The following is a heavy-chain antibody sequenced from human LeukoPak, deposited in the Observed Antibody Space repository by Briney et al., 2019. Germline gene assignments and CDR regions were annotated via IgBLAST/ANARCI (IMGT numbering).Heavy chain of an antibody. J-gene: IGHJ3*02. CDR3: AKGXSYCSGGXCHSRXAXXI. CDR1: GFTFSSYG. Sequence: GGSLRLSCAASGFTFSSYGMHWVRQAPGKGLEWVAGISYDGSTEYYADSVRGRFTISRDNSKNTLYLQMISLRAEDTAVYYCAKGXSYCSGGXCHSRXAXXIWGQG. V-gene: IGHV3-30*18. CDR2: ISYDGSTE. D-gene: IGHD2-15*01.